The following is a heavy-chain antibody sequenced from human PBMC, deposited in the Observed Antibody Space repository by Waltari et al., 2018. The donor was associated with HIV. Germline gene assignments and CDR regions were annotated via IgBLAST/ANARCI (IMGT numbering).Heavy chain of an antibody. CDR3: ASGSRRGHSHGIDY. CDR2: SLHSGNT. J-gene: IGHJ4*02. CDR1: GYSIESGYY. V-gene: IGHV4-38-2*01. D-gene: IGHD5-18*01. Sequence: QVQLQESGPGLVKPSETLSLTCSVSGYSIESGYYWGWIRQPPGKALEWIGSSLHSGNTYYNPSLKSRLTISLDTSKNQVSLKLSSVTAADTAVYYGASGSRRGHSHGIDYWGQGTLVTVSS.